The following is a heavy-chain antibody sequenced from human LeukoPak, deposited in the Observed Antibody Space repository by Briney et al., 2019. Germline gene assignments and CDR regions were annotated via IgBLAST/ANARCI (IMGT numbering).Heavy chain of an antibody. CDR2: IWHDGSHK. Sequence: PGTSLRLSCAASGLAFNTYAMHWVRQAPGKGLEWVTLIWHDGSHKFYIDSVRGRFTISRDNSKNTVYLQMNGLRAEDTAVYYCAREIFGSGSYPGFWGQGTLVTVSS. D-gene: IGHD3-10*01. V-gene: IGHV3-33*01. CDR3: AREIFGSGSYPGF. J-gene: IGHJ4*02. CDR1: GLAFNTYA.